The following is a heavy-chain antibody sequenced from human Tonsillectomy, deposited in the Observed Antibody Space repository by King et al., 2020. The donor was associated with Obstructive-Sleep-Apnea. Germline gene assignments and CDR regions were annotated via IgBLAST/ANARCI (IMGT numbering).Heavy chain of an antibody. Sequence: QVQLVESGGGVVQPGRSLRLSCAASGFTFSTYAMHWVRQAPGKGLEWVAVISYDGDNKYYADSVKGRFTISRDNSKNTRFLQMNSLRPEDTAVFYCASNKPPAADSFVSGSYYNFPYDYAMDVWGQGTTITVSS. CDR2: ISYDGDNK. J-gene: IGHJ6*02. D-gene: IGHD3-10*01. V-gene: IGHV3-30-3*01. CDR1: GFTFSTYA. CDR3: ASNKPPAADSFVSGSYYNFPYDYAMDV.